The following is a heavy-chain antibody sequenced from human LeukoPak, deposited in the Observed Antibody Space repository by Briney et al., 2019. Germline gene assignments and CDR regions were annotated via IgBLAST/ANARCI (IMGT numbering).Heavy chain of an antibody. V-gene: IGHV3-7*03. D-gene: IGHD3-9*01. CDR3: ARGYYDILTGYYKAHYFDY. CDR2: IKQDGSEK. CDR1: GFTFSSYW. Sequence: GGSLRLSCAASGFTFSSYWMSWVRQAPGKGLEWEANIKQDGSEKYYVDSVKGRFTISRDNAKNSLYLQMNSLRAEDTAVYYCARGYYDILTGYYKAHYFDYWGQGTLVTVSS. J-gene: IGHJ4*02.